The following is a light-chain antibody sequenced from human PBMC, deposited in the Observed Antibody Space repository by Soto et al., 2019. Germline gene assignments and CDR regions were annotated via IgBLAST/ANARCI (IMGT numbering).Light chain of an antibody. V-gene: IGLV2-8*01. J-gene: IGLJ2*01. CDR3: SSYTGSNNVVV. CDR2: EVT. CDR1: SRDVGAYNY. Sequence: QSVLTQSPSASGAPGQSVTISCTGTSRDVGAYNYVSWYQQYPGKAPKLMIYEVTKRPSGVPDRFSGSKSGNTASLTVSGLQAEDEADYYCSSYTGSNNVVVFGGGTKVTVL.